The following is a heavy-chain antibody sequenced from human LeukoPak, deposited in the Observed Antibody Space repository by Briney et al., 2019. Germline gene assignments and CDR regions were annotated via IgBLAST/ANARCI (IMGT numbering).Heavy chain of an antibody. CDR1: GFTVSSNY. J-gene: IGHJ4*02. Sequence: PGGSLRLSCAASGFTVSSNYMSWVRQAPGKGLEWVSLFYSGGSTYYADSVKGRFTISRDNSKNTLYLQMNSLSADDTAVYYCARGRFSSGWHFDYWGQGTLVSVSS. CDR2: FYSGGST. CDR3: ARGRFSSGWHFDY. D-gene: IGHD6-19*01. V-gene: IGHV3-53*01.